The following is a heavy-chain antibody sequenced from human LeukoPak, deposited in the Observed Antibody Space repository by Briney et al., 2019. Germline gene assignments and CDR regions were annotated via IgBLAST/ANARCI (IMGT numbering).Heavy chain of an antibody. CDR2: INHSGST. J-gene: IGHJ4*02. CDR3: ARVSGNYGSGSYLDY. CDR1: GGSFSGYY. Sequence: SETLSLTCAVYGGSFSGYYWSWIRQPPGKGQEWIGEINHSGSTNYNPSLKSRVTISVDTSKNQFSPMLSSVTAADTAVYYCARVSGNYGSGSYLDYWGQGTLVTVSS. D-gene: IGHD3-10*01. V-gene: IGHV4-34*01.